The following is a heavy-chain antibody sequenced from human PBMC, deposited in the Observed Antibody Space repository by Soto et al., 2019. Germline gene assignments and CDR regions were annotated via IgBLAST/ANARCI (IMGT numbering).Heavy chain of an antibody. J-gene: IGHJ6*02. D-gene: IGHD3-10*02. V-gene: IGHV3-21*01. Sequence: EVQLVESGGGLVKPGGSLRLSCAASGFTFSSCNMNWVRQAPGKGLEWVSSLISSSSYIYYAGSVKGRFTISRDNAKNSLYLQINSLRAEDTAVYYCARDTPPMFGVIIIDYYYGMDVWGQGPTVTVSS. CDR3: ARDTPPMFGVIIIDYYYGMDV. CDR1: GFTFSSCN. CDR2: LISSSSYI.